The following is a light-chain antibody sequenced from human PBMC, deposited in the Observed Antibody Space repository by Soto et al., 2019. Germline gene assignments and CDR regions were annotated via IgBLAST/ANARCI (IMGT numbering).Light chain of an antibody. CDR1: PSMGSN. V-gene: IGKV3-15*01. Sequence: EIVMTQSPATLSVSPGERATLSCSASPSMGSNLAWYQQKTGQAPRLLIYGASTRATGIPARFSGSGSGTEFTLTISSLQSEDFAVYYCQQYSNWPFTFGGGTKVDI. J-gene: IGKJ4*01. CDR3: QQYSNWPFT. CDR2: GAS.